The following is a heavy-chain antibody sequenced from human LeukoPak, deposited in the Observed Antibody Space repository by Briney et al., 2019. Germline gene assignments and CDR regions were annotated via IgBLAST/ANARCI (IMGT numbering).Heavy chain of an antibody. CDR3: ARDLAVYYDYVWGSYRPPGY. Sequence: GGSLRLSCAASGFTFSDYYMSWIRQAPEKGLEWVSYISSSGSTIYYADSVKGRFTISRDNAKSSLYLQMNSLRAEDTAVYYCARDLAVYYDYVWGSYRPPGYWGQGTLVTVSS. CDR1: GFTFSDYY. V-gene: IGHV3-11*01. J-gene: IGHJ4*02. CDR2: ISSSGSTI. D-gene: IGHD3-16*02.